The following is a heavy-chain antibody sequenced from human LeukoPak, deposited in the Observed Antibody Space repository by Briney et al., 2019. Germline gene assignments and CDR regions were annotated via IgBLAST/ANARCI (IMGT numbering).Heavy chain of an antibody. V-gene: IGHV3-30-3*01. D-gene: IGHD1-26*01. CDR2: IENGGST. Sequence: GGSLRLTCAASGFTFSSYAIHWVRQAPGKGLEWVTFIENGGSTYADSVKGRFTVSRDKSKNTVFLQMNSLRTEDTAVYYCAKDRGNGSYSVDFWGRGTLVTVSS. J-gene: IGHJ4*02. CDR1: GFTFSSYA. CDR3: AKDRGNGSYSVDF.